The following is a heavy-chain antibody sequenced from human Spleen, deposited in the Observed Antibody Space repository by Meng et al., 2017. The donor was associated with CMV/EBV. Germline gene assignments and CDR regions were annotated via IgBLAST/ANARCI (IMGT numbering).Heavy chain of an antibody. CDR1: GFTFSSHA. D-gene: IGHD2-2*01. V-gene: IGHV3-30*04. J-gene: IGHJ4*02. CDR3: ARDRYRYCSSTSCSYFDY. CDR2: ISVDGSDK. Sequence: GESLKISCAASGFTFSSHAMHWVRQAPGKGLEWVALISVDGSDKYYTDSVNGRFTISRDNSKNTLYLQMNSLRAEDTAVYYCARDRYRYCSSTSCSYFDYWGQGTLVTVSS.